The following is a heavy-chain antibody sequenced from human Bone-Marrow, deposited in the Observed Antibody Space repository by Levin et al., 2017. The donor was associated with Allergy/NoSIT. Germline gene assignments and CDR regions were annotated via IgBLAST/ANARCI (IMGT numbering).Heavy chain of an antibody. CDR3: GCGELFGFFDP. Sequence: TGGSLRLSCAASGFTFSSYAMSWVRQAPGKGLEWVSAISGSGGSTYYADSVKGRFTISRDNSKNTLYLQMNSLRAEDTAVYYCGCGELFGFFDPWGQGTLVTVSS. CDR1: GFTFSSYA. D-gene: IGHD3-10*01. J-gene: IGHJ5*02. V-gene: IGHV3-23*01. CDR2: ISGSGGST.